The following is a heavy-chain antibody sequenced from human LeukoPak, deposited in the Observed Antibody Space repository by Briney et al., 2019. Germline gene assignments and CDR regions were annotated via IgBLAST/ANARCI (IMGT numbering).Heavy chain of an antibody. CDR2: IIPIFGTA. CDR3: ATLVTIFGVGIGDY. CDR1: GGTFSSYA. J-gene: IGHJ4*02. D-gene: IGHD3-3*01. Sequence: GASVKVSCKASGGTFSSYAISWVRQAPGQELEWMGGIIPIFGTANYAQKFQGRVTITTDESTSTAYMELSSLRSEDTAVYYCATLVTIFGVGIGDYWGQGTLVTVSS. V-gene: IGHV1-69*05.